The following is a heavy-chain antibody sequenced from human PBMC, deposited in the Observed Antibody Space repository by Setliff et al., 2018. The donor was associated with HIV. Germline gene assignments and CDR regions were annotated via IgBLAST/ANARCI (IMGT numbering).Heavy chain of an antibody. Sequence: LRLSCAASGFTFSSYSMNWVRQAPGKGLEWVSAISSGGEIMFYADSAKGRFTISRDNSKNTLYLQMISLRADDTAVYYCAKSLLVAGNDYWGQGTLVTVSS. J-gene: IGHJ4*02. CDR2: ISSGGEIM. CDR3: AKSLLVAGNDY. CDR1: GFTFSSYS. D-gene: IGHD2-8*02. V-gene: IGHV3-23*01.